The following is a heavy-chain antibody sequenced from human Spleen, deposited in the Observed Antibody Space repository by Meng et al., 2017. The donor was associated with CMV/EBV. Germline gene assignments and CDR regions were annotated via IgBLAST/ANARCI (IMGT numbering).Heavy chain of an antibody. Sequence: LSLTCAASGFTFSSYEMNWVRQAPGKGLEWVSYISTSGSTIYYADSVKGRFTISRDNAKNSLYLQMNSLRAEDTAIYYCARDQDTAMIGTGYFDLWGRGTLVTVSS. CDR1: GFTFSSYE. V-gene: IGHV3-48*03. J-gene: IGHJ2*01. CDR3: ARDQDTAMIGTGYFDL. D-gene: IGHD5-18*01. CDR2: ISTSGSTI.